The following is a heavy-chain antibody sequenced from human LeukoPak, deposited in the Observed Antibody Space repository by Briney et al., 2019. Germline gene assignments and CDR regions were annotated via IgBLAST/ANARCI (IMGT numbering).Heavy chain of an antibody. V-gene: IGHV3-64*01. CDR1: GFTFSSYA. Sequence: PGGSLRLSCAASGFTFSSYAMHWVRQAPGKGLEYVPAISSNGGSTYYANSVKGRFTISRDNSKNTLYLQMGSLRAEDMAVYYCARRATAMVTDAFDIWGQGTMVTVSS. CDR2: ISSNGGST. D-gene: IGHD5-18*01. J-gene: IGHJ3*02. CDR3: ARRATAMVTDAFDI.